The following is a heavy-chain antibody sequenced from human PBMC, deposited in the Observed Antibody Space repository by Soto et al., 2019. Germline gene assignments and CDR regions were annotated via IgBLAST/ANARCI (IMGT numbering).Heavy chain of an antibody. D-gene: IGHD6-13*01. Sequence: GASVKGSCKASGYTFTSYGISWVRQTPGQGLGWMGWISAYNGNTNYAQKLQGRVTMTTDTSTSTAYMELRSLRSEDTAVYYCARGSPLRASSRLRYNWFDPWGQGTLVTVSS. CDR2: ISAYNGNT. CDR3: ARGSPLRASSRLRYNWFDP. J-gene: IGHJ5*02. CDR1: GYTFTSYG. V-gene: IGHV1-18*01.